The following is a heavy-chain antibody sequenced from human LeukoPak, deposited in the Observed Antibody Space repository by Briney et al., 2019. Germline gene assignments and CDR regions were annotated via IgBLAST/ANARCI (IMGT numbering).Heavy chain of an antibody. CDR3: ARVYNSYYSYMDV. D-gene: IGHD1-14*01. V-gene: IGHV1-18*01. Sequence: GSVRVSCKASGYTFDIYGIAWVRQAPGQGLEWMGWIATYNGKTDYAQNLQGRVTMTTALSTRTAYMELRSLRSDDTAVYYCARVYNSYYSYMDVWGKGTPVTVSS. CDR2: IATYNGKT. CDR1: GYTFDIYG. J-gene: IGHJ6*03.